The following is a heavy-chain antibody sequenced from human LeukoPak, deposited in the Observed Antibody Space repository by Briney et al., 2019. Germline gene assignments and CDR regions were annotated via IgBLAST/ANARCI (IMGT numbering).Heavy chain of an antibody. CDR2: IYYSGST. CDR3: ARGGIAVAASPAGY. CDR1: GGSISSSSNY. D-gene: IGHD6-19*01. J-gene: IGHJ4*02. Sequence: SETLSLSCTVSGGSISSSSNYWGWNRQPPGKGLEWIVSIYYSGSTYYNPSLKSRVTISVDTTNNQFCLKPSSAAGADPAVYFWARGGIAVAASPAGYWGEGTLVTVSS. V-gene: IGHV4-39*07.